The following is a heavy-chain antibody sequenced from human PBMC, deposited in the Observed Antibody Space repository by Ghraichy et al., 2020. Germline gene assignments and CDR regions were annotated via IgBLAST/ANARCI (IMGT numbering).Heavy chain of an antibody. CDR3: ARGWGNYFDY. CDR1: GFTFSSYW. CDR2: INTDWSST. D-gene: IGHD3-16*01. Sequence: GRSLRLSCAASGFTFSSYWMHWVRQAPGKGLVWVSRINTDWSSTTYADSVKGRFTISRDNAKNTLYLQMNSLRAEDTAVYYCARGWGNYFDYWGQGTLVTVSS. V-gene: IGHV3-74*01. J-gene: IGHJ4*02.